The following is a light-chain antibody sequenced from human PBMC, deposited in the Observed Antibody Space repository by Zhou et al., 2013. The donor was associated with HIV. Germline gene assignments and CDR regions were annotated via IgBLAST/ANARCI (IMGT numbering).Light chain of an antibody. J-gene: IGKJ1*01. Sequence: EIVLTQSPGTLSLSPGERATLSCRASQSVSSNYLAWYQQKPGQAPRLLLYGASTRATGIPARFSGNGSETDFTLTISSLQSEDFAVYYCQQYYSWPPTFGPGTKVEVK. CDR1: QSVSSN. V-gene: IGKV3-15*01. CDR2: GAS. CDR3: QQYYSWPPT.